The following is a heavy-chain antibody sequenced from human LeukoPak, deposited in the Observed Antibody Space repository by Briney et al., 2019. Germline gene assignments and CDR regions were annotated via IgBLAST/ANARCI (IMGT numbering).Heavy chain of an antibody. Sequence: GGSLRLSCAASGFTFSSYWMHWVRQAPGKGLEWVSGISGSGGSTYYADSVKGRFTISRDNSKNTLYLQMNSLRAEDTALYYCARDPYDSSGYRTYYFDYWGQGTLVTVSS. CDR1: GFTFSSYW. V-gene: IGHV3-23*01. D-gene: IGHD3-22*01. CDR2: ISGSGGST. CDR3: ARDPYDSSGYRTYYFDY. J-gene: IGHJ4*02.